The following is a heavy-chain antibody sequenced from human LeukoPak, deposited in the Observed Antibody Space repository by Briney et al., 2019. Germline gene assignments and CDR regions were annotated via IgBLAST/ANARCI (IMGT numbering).Heavy chain of an antibody. CDR2: IYYSGST. Sequence: SGTLSLTCTVSGGSISSSSYYWGWIRQPPGKGLEWIGSIYYSGSTYYNPSLKSRVTVSVDTSKNQFSLKLSSVTAADTAVYYCARHGSYYDYWGQGTLVTVSS. CDR1: GGSISSSSYY. CDR3: ARHGSYYDY. D-gene: IGHD3-10*01. J-gene: IGHJ4*02. V-gene: IGHV4-39*01.